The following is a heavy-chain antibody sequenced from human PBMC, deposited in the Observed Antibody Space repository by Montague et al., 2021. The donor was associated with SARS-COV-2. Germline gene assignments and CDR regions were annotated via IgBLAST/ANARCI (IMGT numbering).Heavy chain of an antibody. CDR3: ARGIDFGLVASRSHYFDT. CDR2: LYYSGNA. D-gene: IGHD3-3*01. J-gene: IGHJ4*02. Sequence: SETLSLTCSFSGTTRKNNYYWGWIRQPPGKGLEWVGSLYYSGNAXXSPXXXSRVTISVDTSRSQFSLQLTSVTVADTAIYYRARGIDFGLVASRSHYFDTWGQGTLVSVSS. CDR1: GTTRKNNYY. V-gene: IGHV4-39*01.